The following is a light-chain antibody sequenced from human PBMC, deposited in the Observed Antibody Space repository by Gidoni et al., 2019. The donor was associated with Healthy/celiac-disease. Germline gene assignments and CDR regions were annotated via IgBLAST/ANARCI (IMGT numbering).Light chain of an antibody. J-gene: IGKJ1*01. CDR2: GAS. V-gene: IGKV3-20*01. CDR3: QQYGSSPWT. Sequence: EIVLTQSPGTLSLSPGERATLSCRASQSVSSSYLAWYQQKPGQAPRLLIYGASSRATGITDRFSGSGSGTDFTLTISRLEPEDFAVYYCQQYGSSPWTFGQGTK. CDR1: QSVSSSY.